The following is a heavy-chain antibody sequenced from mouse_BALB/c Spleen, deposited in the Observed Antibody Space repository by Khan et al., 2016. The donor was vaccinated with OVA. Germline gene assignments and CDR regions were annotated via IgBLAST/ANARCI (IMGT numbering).Heavy chain of an antibody. CDR2: IWSAGPT. V-gene: IGHV2-4-1*01. CDR3: ARNSYSYGFTY. CDR1: GFSLITSG. J-gene: IGHJ3*01. D-gene: IGHD3-3*01. Sequence: QVQLKESGPGLVQPSQSLSITCTVSGFSLITSGVHWVRQSPGKGLEWLGVIWSAGPTYYNAAFISRLSITKDNSKSQVFFKMHSLPADDTAIYYGARNSYSYGFTYWGRGPLVTVSA.